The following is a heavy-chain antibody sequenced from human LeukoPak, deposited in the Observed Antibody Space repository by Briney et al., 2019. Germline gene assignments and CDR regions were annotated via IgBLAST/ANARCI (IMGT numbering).Heavy chain of an antibody. CDR2: INSNGDDT. J-gene: IGHJ4*02. D-gene: IGHD2-2*01. Sequence: GGSLRLSCAASGFTFSHYSMHWVRQAPGKGLEYVSAINSNGDDTYYVNSVEGRFTISRDNSKNTLYLQMGSLRAEDTAVYYCARDPNPIVVVPAAPDYWGQGTLVTVSS. V-gene: IGHV3-64*01. CDR3: ARDPNPIVVVPAAPDY. CDR1: GFTFSHYS.